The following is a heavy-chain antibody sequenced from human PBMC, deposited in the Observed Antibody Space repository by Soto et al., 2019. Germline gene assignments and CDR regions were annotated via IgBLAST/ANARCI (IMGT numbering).Heavy chain of an antibody. CDR1: GGTFSSYA. J-gene: IGHJ4*02. V-gene: IGHV1-69*13. Sequence: SVKVSCKASGGTFSSYAISWVRQAPGQGLEWGGGIIPIFGTANYAQKFQGRVTITADESTSTAYMELSSLRSEDTAVYYCARDHLGIAAAGTGSNYWGQGTLVTVSS. CDR3: ARDHLGIAAAGTGSNY. D-gene: IGHD6-13*01. CDR2: IIPIFGTA.